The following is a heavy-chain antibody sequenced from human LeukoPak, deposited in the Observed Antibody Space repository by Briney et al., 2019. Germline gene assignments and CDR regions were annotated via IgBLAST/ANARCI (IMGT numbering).Heavy chain of an antibody. V-gene: IGHV3-30*02. CDR1: GFTFSSYG. D-gene: IGHD1-26*01. Sequence: GGSLRLSCAASGFTFSSYGMHWVRQAPGKGLEWVAFIRYDGSNKYYADSVKGRFTISRDNSKNTLHLQMNSLRAEDTAVYYCARDGGSYAPAFDIWGQGTMVTVSS. J-gene: IGHJ3*02. CDR3: ARDGGSYAPAFDI. CDR2: IRYDGSNK.